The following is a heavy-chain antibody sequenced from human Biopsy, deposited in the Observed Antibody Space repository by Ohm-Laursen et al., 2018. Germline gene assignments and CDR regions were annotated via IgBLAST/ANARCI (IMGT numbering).Heavy chain of an antibody. CDR2: INPSGSTT. V-gene: IGHV1-46*01. J-gene: IGHJ2*01. CDR1: GYSFTSYY. D-gene: IGHD6-19*01. CDR3: ARTPGKAVAGRFLDL. Sequence: SSVKVSCKASGYSFTSYYMHWVRQAPGQGLEWMGMINPSGSTTSYPQIFQGRVTMTRDTSKSTVYMELSSLRSADTAVYFCARTPGKAVAGRFLDLWGRGTLVTVSS.